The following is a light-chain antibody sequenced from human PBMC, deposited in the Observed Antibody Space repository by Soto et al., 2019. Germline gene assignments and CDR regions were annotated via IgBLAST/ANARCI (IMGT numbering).Light chain of an antibody. CDR2: DAS. Sequence: DIQMTQSPSTLSASVGDRVTITCRASQSISSWLAWYQQKPGKAPKLLIYDASSLESGVPSRFGGSGSGTEFTLTISSLQPDDFATYYSQHYNILFTFGQGTKHQIK. CDR3: QHYNILFT. V-gene: IGKV1-5*01. CDR1: QSISSW. J-gene: IGKJ2*01.